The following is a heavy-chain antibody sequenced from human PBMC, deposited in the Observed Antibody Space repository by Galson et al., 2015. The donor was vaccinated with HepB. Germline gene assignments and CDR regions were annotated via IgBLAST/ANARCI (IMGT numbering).Heavy chain of an antibody. Sequence: SLRLSCAASGFTFSSYAIYWVRQAPGKGLEWVALISYDGSEKYYADSVKGRFTISRDNSNNTLYLQMNSLRDEDTAVYYCARVEGGVGFYYDSFGYGDYWGQGTLVTVSS. CDR2: ISYDGSEK. CDR3: ARVEGGVGFYYDSFGYGDY. D-gene: IGHD3-22*01. J-gene: IGHJ4*02. CDR1: GFTFSSYA. V-gene: IGHV3-30*04.